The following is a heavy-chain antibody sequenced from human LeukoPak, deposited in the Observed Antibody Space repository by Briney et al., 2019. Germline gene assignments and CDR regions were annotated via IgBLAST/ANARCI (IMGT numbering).Heavy chain of an antibody. D-gene: IGHD2-15*01. CDR2: ISSSGSTI. Sequence: GGSLRLSCAASGFTFSDYYMSWIRQAPGKGLEWVSYISSSGSTIYYADSVKGRFTISRDNAKNSLYLQMNSLRAEDTAVYYCARDQGWSPRSVAFDIWGQGTMVTVSS. CDR1: GFTFSDYY. V-gene: IGHV3-11*04. J-gene: IGHJ3*02. CDR3: ARDQGWSPRSVAFDI.